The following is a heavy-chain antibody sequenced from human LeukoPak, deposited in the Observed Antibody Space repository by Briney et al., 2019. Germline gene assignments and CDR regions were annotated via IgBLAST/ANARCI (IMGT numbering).Heavy chain of an antibody. V-gene: IGHV3-30*04. J-gene: IGHJ5*02. D-gene: IGHD3-16*02. Sequence: GGSLRLSCAASGFTFSSYAMHWVRQAPGKGLEWVAVISYDGRNKYYADSVKGRFTISRDNSTNTLYLQMNSLRAEDTAVYYCARDRPFGGVIVSYWFDPWGQGTLVTVSS. CDR2: ISYDGRNK. CDR1: GFTFSSYA. CDR3: ARDRPFGGVIVSYWFDP.